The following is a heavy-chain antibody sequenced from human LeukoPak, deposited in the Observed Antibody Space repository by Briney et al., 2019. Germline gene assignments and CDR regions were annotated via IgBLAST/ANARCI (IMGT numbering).Heavy chain of an antibody. CDR2: ISSSSSTI. D-gene: IGHD5-12*01. J-gene: IGHJ6*03. CDR3: ARASGYDYFWSYYYYMDV. CDR1: GFTFSSYS. V-gene: IGHV3-48*04. Sequence: PGGSLRLSCAASGFTFSSYSMNWVRQAPGKGLEWISYISSSSSTIYYTDSVKGRFTISRDNAKNSLYLQMNSLRAEDTAVYYCARASGYDYFWSYYYYMDVWGKGTTVTISS.